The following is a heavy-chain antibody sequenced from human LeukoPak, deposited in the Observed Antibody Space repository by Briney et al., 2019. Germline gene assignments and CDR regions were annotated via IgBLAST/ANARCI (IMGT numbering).Heavy chain of an antibody. Sequence: GGSLRLSCAASGFTFSSYSMNWVRQAPGKGLEWVSSISSSGSTIYYADSVKGRFTISRDNAKNSLYLQMNSLRAEDTAVYYCASKGGVPAAIVGFDYWGQGTLVTVSS. CDR1: GFTFSSYS. CDR2: ISSSGSTI. CDR3: ASKGGVPAAIVGFDY. D-gene: IGHD2-2*02. J-gene: IGHJ4*02. V-gene: IGHV3-48*04.